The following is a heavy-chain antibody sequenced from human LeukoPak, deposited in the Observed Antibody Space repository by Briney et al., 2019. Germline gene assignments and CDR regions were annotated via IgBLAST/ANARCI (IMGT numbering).Heavy chain of an antibody. V-gene: IGHV4-30-2*06. Sequence: PSETLSLTCAVSGGSISYSGYSWSWIRQSPGKGLEWIGYIYHSGSAYYNPSLNSRVTISVDRSKNQFSLKLSSVTAADTAVYYCARGVVPASWFDPWGQGTLVTVSS. CDR3: ARGVVPASWFDP. CDR2: IYHSGSA. D-gene: IGHD2-2*01. J-gene: IGHJ5*02. CDR1: GGSISYSGYS.